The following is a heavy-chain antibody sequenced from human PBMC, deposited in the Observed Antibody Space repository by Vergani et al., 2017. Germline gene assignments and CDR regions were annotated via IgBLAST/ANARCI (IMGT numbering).Heavy chain of an antibody. D-gene: IGHD5-18*01. Sequence: QVQLVESGGGVVQPGGSRRLSCAASGFTFSSYGMHWVRQVPGKGLEWVAYIHYDATNENYADSVKGRFTVSRDSSKNTLFLHMNRLRAEDTAVYYCAKDLAPGYSHGYNGMDVWGQGTTVTVSS. J-gene: IGHJ6*02. V-gene: IGHV3-30*02. CDR1: GFTFSSYG. CDR3: AKDLAPGYSHGYNGMDV. CDR2: IHYDATNE.